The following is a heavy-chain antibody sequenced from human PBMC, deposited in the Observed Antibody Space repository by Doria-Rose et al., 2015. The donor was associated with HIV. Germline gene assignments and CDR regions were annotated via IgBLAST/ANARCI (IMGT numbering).Heavy chain of an antibody. D-gene: IGHD6-13*01. CDR1: GVSLSSPGMG. J-gene: IGHJ4*02. CDR2: IFSDDDR. V-gene: IGHV2-26*01. Sequence: QITLKESGPVLVKPTETLTLTCTVSGVSLSSPGMGVSRIRQPPGKALEWLANIFSDDDRSYKTSLKSRLTISRCTSKSQVVLTMTDMDPVDTATYYCARIKSSRWYRKYYFDFWGQGTLVIVSA. CDR3: ARIKSSRWYRKYYFDF.